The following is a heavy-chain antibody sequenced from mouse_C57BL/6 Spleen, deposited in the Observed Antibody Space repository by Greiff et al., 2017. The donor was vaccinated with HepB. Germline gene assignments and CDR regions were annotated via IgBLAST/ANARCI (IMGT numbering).Heavy chain of an antibody. J-gene: IGHJ1*03. CDR2: INPCSGCT. Sequence: VQLQQSGAALVSPGASVMMSCKASGYTFTSYTMHWVKQMPGQGLEWIGEINPCSGCTMYNQKFKDKATLTADNSSSTAYMHLNSLTSEDSAVYYCARSRYGCDWYFDVWGTGTTVTVSS. CDR1: GYTFTSYT. D-gene: IGHD2-2*01. V-gene: IGHV1-4*01. CDR3: ARSRYGCDWYFDV.